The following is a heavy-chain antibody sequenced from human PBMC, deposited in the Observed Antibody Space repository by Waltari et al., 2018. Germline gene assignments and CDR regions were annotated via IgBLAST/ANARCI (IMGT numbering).Heavy chain of an antibody. V-gene: IGHV1-69*13. CDR3: ASHVYYDFWSGYCDY. CDR1: GGTFSSYA. CDR2: IIPIFGTA. J-gene: IGHJ4*02. Sequence: QVQLVQSGAEVKKPGSSVKVSCKASGGTFSSYAISWVRQAPGQGLEWMGRIIPIFGTANYAQKVQGRVTITADKSTSTAYMELSSLRSEDTAVYYCASHVYYDFWSGYCDYWGQGTLVTVSS. D-gene: IGHD3-3*01.